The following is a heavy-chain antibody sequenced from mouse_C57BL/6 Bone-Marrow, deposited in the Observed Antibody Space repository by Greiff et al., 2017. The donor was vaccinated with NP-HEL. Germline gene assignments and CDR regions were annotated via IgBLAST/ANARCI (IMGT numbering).Heavy chain of an antibody. J-gene: IGHJ4*01. CDR1: GYSFTDYN. CDR3: ARSYGYDNDYYAMDY. Sequence: EVQLQQSGPELVKPGASVKISCKASGYSFTDYNMNWVKQSNGKSLEWIGVINPNYGTTSYNQKFKGKATLTVDQSSSTAYMQLNSLTSEDSAVXYCARSYGYDNDYYAMDYWGQGTSVTVSS. V-gene: IGHV1-39*01. CDR2: INPNYGTT. D-gene: IGHD2-2*01.